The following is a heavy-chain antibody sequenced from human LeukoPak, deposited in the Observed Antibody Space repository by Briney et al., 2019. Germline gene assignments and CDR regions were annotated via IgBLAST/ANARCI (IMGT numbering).Heavy chain of an antibody. V-gene: IGHV4-59*01. J-gene: IGHJ3*02. CDR3: ASGITGTTYALDI. CDR2: IYYSGST. D-gene: IGHD1-20*01. CDR1: GGSIRSYY. Sequence: SETLSLTCTVSGGSIRSYYWSWIRQPPGKGLEWIGYIYYSGSTNYNPSLKSRVTISIDTSKNQFFLKLSSVTAADTAVYYCASGITGTTYALDIWGQGTMVTVSS.